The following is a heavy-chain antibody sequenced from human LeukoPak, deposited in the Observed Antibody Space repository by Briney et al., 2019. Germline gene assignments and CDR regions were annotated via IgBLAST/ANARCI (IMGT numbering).Heavy chain of an antibody. Sequence: SETLSLTCTVSGGSISSGSYYWSWIRQPAGKGLEWTGRIYTSGSTNYNPSLKSRVTISVDTSKNQSSLKLSSVTAADTAVYYCAREGEDCSSTSCYRWFDPWGQGTLVTVSS. CDR1: GGSISSGSYY. CDR2: IYTSGST. D-gene: IGHD2-2*01. CDR3: AREGEDCSSTSCYRWFDP. J-gene: IGHJ5*02. V-gene: IGHV4-61*02.